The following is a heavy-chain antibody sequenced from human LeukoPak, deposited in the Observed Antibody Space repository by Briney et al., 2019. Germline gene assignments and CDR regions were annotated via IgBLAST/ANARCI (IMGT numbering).Heavy chain of an antibody. CDR3: ARAQPTASRLANLRY. J-gene: IGHJ4*02. CDR2: INHSGST. D-gene: IGHD2-2*01. CDR1: GGSCSGYY. Sequence: KPSVTLSRTCAVYGGSCSGYYWSWIRQPSGKGLEWIGEINHSGSTNYNPSLKSRVTISVDTSKNQFSLKLSSVTAADTAVYYCARAQPTASRLANLRYWGQGTLVTVSS. V-gene: IGHV4-34*01.